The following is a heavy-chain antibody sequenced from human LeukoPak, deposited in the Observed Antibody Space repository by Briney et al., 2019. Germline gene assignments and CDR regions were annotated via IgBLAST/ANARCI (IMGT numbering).Heavy chain of an antibody. D-gene: IGHD3-22*01. Sequence: GGSLRLSCEASGFTFSSYSMNWVRQAPGKGLEWISYISTSTTTIYYANSVKGRFTISRDNAKKSLYLQMNSLRAEDTAVYYCAKDGYYDSSAYYYVRYFDLWGRGTLVTVSS. J-gene: IGHJ2*01. CDR1: GFTFSSYS. CDR3: AKDGYYDSSAYYYVRYFDL. V-gene: IGHV3-48*01. CDR2: ISTSTTTI.